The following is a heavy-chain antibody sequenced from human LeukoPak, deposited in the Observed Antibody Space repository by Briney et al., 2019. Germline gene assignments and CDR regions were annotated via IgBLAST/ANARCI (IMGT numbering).Heavy chain of an antibody. Sequence: GGSLRLSCAASGFTFSSYAMHWVRQAPDKGLEWVAVISYDGSNKYYADSVKGRFTISRDNSKNTLYLQMNSLRAEDTAVYYCARDRRDYDSSGYYSLRYFDYWGQGTLVTVSS. J-gene: IGHJ4*02. CDR3: ARDRRDYDSSGYYSLRYFDY. CDR1: GFTFSSYA. D-gene: IGHD3-22*01. V-gene: IGHV3-30-3*01. CDR2: ISYDGSNK.